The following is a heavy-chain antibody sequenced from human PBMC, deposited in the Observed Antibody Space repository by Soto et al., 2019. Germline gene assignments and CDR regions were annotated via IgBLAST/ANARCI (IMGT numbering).Heavy chain of an antibody. CDR1: GYTFTSYY. CDR2: INPSGGST. Sequence: ASVKVSFKASGYTFTSYYMHWVRQAPGQGLEWMGIINPSGGSTSYAQKFQGRVSMTRDTSTSTVYMELSSLRSEDTAVYYCARRGITIFGVAPHGDYYYYMDVWGKGTTVTVSS. D-gene: IGHD3-3*01. J-gene: IGHJ6*03. V-gene: IGHV1-46*03. CDR3: ARRGITIFGVAPHGDYYYYMDV.